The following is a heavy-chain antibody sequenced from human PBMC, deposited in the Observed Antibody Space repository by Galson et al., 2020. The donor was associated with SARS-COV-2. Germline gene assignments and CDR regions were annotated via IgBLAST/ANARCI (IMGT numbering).Heavy chain of an antibody. CDR1: GGSFSGYY. CDR2: INHSGST. Sequence: SETLSLTCAVYGGSFSGYYWSWIRQPPGKGLEWIGEINHSGSTNYNPSLKSRVTISVDTSKNQFSLKLSSVTAADTAVYYCARLGYNGNCSGGSCYSSDYWGQGTLVTVSS. D-gene: IGHD2-15*01. CDR3: ARLGYNGNCSGGSCYSSDY. J-gene: IGHJ4*02. V-gene: IGHV4-34*01.